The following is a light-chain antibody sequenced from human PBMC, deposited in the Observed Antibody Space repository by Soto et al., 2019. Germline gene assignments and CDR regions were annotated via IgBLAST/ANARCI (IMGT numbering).Light chain of an antibody. J-gene: IGKJ5*01. CDR1: QSVSSN. Sequence: GFTQTQATLSLSPGERATLSCMASQSVSSNLAWYQQKPGQAPRLLIYDASNRATGIPAKFSGSGSGTDFTLTISSLEPEDSAVYYCQQRSTSPPWITFGQVRLPEI. CDR2: DAS. CDR3: QQRSTSPPWIT. V-gene: IGKV3-11*01.